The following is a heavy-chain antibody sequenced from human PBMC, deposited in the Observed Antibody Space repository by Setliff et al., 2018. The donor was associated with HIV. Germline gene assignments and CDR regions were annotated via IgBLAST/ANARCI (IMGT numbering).Heavy chain of an antibody. CDR1: DSGTYY. CDR2: VSSSGDT. J-gene: IGHJ4*02. CDR3: ARAAAGNTGPFDL. Sequence: NPSETLSLTCTVSDSGTYYWSWIRQPAGKGLEWIGRVSSSGDTNYNPSLKSRVTMSVDTSKNQFSLKLTSVTASDTAVYYCARAAAGNTGPFDLWGQGSPVTVSS. D-gene: IGHD4-17*01. V-gene: IGHV4-4*07.